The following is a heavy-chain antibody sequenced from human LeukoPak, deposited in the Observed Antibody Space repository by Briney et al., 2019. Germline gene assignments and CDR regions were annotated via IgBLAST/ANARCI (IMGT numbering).Heavy chain of an antibody. CDR3: TIVGPLTYYYESSGYYIPNF. CDR1: GFTLSNAW. CDR2: IKIKTDGATI. V-gene: IGHV3-15*01. D-gene: IGHD3-22*01. J-gene: IGHJ4*02. Sequence: GGSLRLSCAPSGFTLSNAWINWVCQAPRKGLGWVGRIKIKTDGATIDYAAPVKGRVTISRDDSKNTLYLQMNSLKIEDTAVYYCTIVGPLTYYYESSGYYIPNFWGQGTLVTVSS.